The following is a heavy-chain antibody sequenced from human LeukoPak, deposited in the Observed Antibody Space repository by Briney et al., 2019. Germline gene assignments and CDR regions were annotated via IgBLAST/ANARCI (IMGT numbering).Heavy chain of an antibody. J-gene: IGHJ4*02. D-gene: IGHD1-26*01. CDR3: AKPLPVGATFWDQNDY. CDR2: IRYDGSNK. CDR1: GFTFSNYG. V-gene: IGHV3-30*02. Sequence: PGGSLRLSCAASGFTFSNYGMHWVRQAPGKGLEWVAFIRYDGSNKYYADSVKGRFTISRDNSKNTLYLQMNSLRAEDTAVYYCAKPLPVGATFWDQNDYWGQGTLVTVSS.